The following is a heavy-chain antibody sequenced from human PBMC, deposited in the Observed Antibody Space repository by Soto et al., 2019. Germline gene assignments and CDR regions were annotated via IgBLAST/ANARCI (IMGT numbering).Heavy chain of an antibody. D-gene: IGHD1-26*01. Sequence: QVQLQESGPGLVKPSETLSLTCTVSGGSINNYYWSWIRQPPGKGLEWIGHIYYSGSTNYNPSLXSXVXIXXDTSKNQFSLKLSSVTAADTAVYYCARWYGGNFDYWGQGTLVTVSS. CDR2: IYYSGST. V-gene: IGHV4-59*01. CDR1: GGSINNYY. CDR3: ARWYGGNFDY. J-gene: IGHJ4*02.